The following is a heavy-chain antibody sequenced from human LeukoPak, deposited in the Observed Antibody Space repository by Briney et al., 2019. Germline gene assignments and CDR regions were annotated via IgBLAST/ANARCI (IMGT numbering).Heavy chain of an antibody. J-gene: IGHJ4*02. D-gene: IGHD2-15*01. Sequence: ASVKVSCKASGGTFSSYAISWVRQAPGQGLEWMGRIIPILGIANYAQKFQGRVTITADKSTSTAYMELSSLRSEDTAVYYCARRSSPHSQASCSGGNCYYYYFDYWGQGTLVTVSS. CDR2: IIPILGIA. CDR1: GGTFSSYA. V-gene: IGHV1-69*04. CDR3: ARRSSPHSQASCSGGNCYYYYFDY.